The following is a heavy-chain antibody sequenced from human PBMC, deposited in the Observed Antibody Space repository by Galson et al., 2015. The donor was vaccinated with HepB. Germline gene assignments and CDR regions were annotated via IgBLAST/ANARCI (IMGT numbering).Heavy chain of an antibody. J-gene: IGHJ3*02. CDR1: GGSISSSSYY. V-gene: IGHV4-39*07. CDR2: IYYSGST. D-gene: IGHD2-2*01. CDR3: ARGSKYCSSTSCYRDAFDI. Sequence: SETLSLTCTVSGGSISSSSYYWGWIRQPPGKGLEWIGSIYYSGSTYYNPSLKSRVTISVDTSKNQFSLKLSSVTAADTAVYYCARGSKYCSSTSCYRDAFDIWGQGTMVTVSS.